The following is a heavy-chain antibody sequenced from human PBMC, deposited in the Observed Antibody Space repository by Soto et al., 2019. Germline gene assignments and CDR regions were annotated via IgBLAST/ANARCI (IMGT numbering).Heavy chain of an antibody. CDR1: GYTFTSYG. J-gene: IGHJ5*02. CDR2: ISANNGNT. Sequence: ASVKVSCKASGYTFTSYGISWVRQAPGQGLEWMGWISANNGNTNYAQKLQGRVTMTTDTSTSTAYMELRSLRSDDTAAYYCASYSPTLGYNWFDPWGQGTLVTVSS. D-gene: IGHD2-21*01. V-gene: IGHV1-18*01. CDR3: ASYSPTLGYNWFDP.